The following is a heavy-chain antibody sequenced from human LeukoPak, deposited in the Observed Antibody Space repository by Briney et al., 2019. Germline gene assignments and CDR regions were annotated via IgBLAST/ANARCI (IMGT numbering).Heavy chain of an antibody. Sequence: SETLSLTCTVSGGSISSGSYYWSWIRQPAGKGLEWIGRIYTSGSTNYNPSLKSRVTISVDTSKNQFSLKLSSVTAADTAVYYCARQVEMATITPGAFDIWGQGTMVTVSS. D-gene: IGHD5-24*01. CDR2: IYTSGST. J-gene: IGHJ3*02. CDR1: GGSISSGSYY. CDR3: ARQVEMATITPGAFDI. V-gene: IGHV4-61*02.